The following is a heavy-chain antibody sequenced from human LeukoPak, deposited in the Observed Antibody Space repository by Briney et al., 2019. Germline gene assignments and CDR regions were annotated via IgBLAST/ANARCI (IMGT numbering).Heavy chain of an antibody. J-gene: IGHJ3*02. Sequence: SETLSLTCTVSGGSISSGDYYWSWIRQPPGKGLEWIGYIYYSGSTYYNPSLKGRVTISVDTSKNQFSLKLSSVTAADTAVYYCAREVEWLLDSLPDVAFDIWGQGTMVTVSS. D-gene: IGHD3-3*01. CDR3: AREVEWLLDSLPDVAFDI. V-gene: IGHV4-30-4*01. CDR1: GGSISSGDYY. CDR2: IYYSGST.